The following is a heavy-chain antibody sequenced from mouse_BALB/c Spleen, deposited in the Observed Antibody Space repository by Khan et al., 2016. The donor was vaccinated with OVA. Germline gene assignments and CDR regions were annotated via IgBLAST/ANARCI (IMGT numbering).Heavy chain of an antibody. CDR2: ISSGGSYT. Sequence: EVKLVESGGDLVKPEGSLKLSCAASGFTFSTYGMSWVRQTPDKRLEWVATISSGGSYTYYPDRVQGRFTISRDNAKNTLYLQMSSLKSEDTAMFYCARLAYYYDSEGFAYWGQGTLVTVSA. J-gene: IGHJ3*01. D-gene: IGHD1-1*01. CDR3: ARLAYYYDSEGFAY. V-gene: IGHV5-6*01. CDR1: GFTFSTYG.